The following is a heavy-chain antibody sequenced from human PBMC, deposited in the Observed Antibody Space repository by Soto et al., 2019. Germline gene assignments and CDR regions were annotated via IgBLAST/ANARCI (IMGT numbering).Heavy chain of an antibody. J-gene: IGHJ6*02. CDR3: ARVSGISVNYYEDGMDG. CDR2: IYHSGST. Sequence: SETLSLTCTVSGGTLSSGGYYWSWILPLPGKDLQRIGYIYHSGSTYYNPSLKSRVTIAVDTAKNQFSLKLSSVTGADTAVYYCARVSGISVNYYEDGMDGWGQGTTVTVSS. D-gene: IGHD1-26*01. CDR1: GGTLSSGGYY. V-gene: IGHV4-31*03.